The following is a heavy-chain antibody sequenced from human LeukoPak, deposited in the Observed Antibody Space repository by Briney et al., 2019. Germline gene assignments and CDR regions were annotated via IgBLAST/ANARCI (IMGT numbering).Heavy chain of an antibody. CDR1: GYTFTSYD. Sequence: ASVKVSCKASGYTFTSYDINWVRQATGQGLEWMGWMNPNSGNTGYAQKFQGRVTMTRNTSISTAYMELSSLRSEDTAVYYCARGNRNKWFGRSPIYYYYMDVWGKGTTVTVSS. D-gene: IGHD3-10*01. CDR2: MNPNSGNT. J-gene: IGHJ6*03. CDR3: ARGNRNKWFGRSPIYYYYMDV. V-gene: IGHV1-8*01.